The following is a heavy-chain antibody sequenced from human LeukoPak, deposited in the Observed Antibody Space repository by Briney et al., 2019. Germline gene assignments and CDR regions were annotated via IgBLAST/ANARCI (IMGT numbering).Heavy chain of an antibody. CDR2: INPNSGGT. CDR1: GYTFTGYY. D-gene: IGHD3-3*01. J-gene: IGHJ5*02. V-gene: IGHV1-2*02. Sequence: ASVKVSCKASGYTFTGYYMHWVRQAPGQGLEWMGWINPNSGGTNYAQKFQGRVTMTRDTSISTAYMELSRLRSDDTAVYYCARATLILETWFDPWAREPWSPSPQ. CDR3: ARATLILETWFDP.